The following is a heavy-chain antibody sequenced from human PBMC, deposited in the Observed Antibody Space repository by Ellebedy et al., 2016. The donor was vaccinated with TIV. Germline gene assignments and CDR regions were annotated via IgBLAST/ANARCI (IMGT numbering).Heavy chain of an antibody. CDR3: ARVEPFYCSSTSCKNLGSDY. D-gene: IGHD2-2*01. CDR1: GFTFIIYS. J-gene: IGHJ4*02. CDR2: ISSSSRTI. V-gene: IGHV3-48*04. Sequence: GESLKISXAASGFTFIIYSLNWVRQAPGKGLEWVSYISSSSRTIYYADSVKGRFTISRDNAKNSLYLQMNSLRAEDTAVYYCARVEPFYCSSTSCKNLGSDYWGQGTLVTVSS.